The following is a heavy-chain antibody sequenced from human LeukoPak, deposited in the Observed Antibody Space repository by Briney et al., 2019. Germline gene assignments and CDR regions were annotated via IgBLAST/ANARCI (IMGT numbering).Heavy chain of an antibody. CDR2: IKPSGGTT. CDR3: GRGDSNYYYGMDV. J-gene: IGHJ6*02. V-gene: IGHV1-46*01. D-gene: IGHD2-21*02. CDR1: GYTSTTYY. Sequence: ASVKVSCKASGYTSTTYYIHWVRQAPGQGPEWMGLIKPSGGTTIYAHNFRGRVTMTRDTSTSTVYMELSSLRSEDTAVYYCGRGDSNYYYGMDVWGQGTTVTVSS.